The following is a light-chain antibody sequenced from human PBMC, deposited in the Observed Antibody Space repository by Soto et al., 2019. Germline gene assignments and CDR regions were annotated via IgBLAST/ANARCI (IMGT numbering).Light chain of an antibody. CDR1: QSLLYSDGNTY. J-gene: IGKJ1*01. CDR3: MQGTHWWT. CDR2: KVS. Sequence: DVVMTQSPLSLPVTLGQPASISCRSSQSLLYSDGNTYLSWFQQRPGQSPRRLIYKVSNRDSGVPDRFSGSGSDTDFTLKISRVEAEDVGVYYCMQGTHWWTFGQGTKVEIK. V-gene: IGKV2-30*01.